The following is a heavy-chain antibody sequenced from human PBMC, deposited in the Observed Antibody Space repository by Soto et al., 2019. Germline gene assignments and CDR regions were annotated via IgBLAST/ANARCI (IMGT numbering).Heavy chain of an antibody. CDR2: VFHTGPT. CDR3: ARAPNYYYYMDV. Sequence: QVQLQESGPRLVKPSGTLSLTCNVSGDSISSSHWWTCARQAPGMGLEWIGEVFHTGPTNYNPSLKSRVTISMDKSKNLFSLKITSVTAADTAVYYCARAPNYYYYMDVWGKGSTVTVSS. J-gene: IGHJ6*03. CDR1: GDSISSSHW. V-gene: IGHV4-4*02.